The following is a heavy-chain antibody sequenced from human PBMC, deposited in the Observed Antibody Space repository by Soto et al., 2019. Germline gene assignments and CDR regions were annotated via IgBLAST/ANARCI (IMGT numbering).Heavy chain of an antibody. J-gene: IGHJ6*03. CDR3: AREIGGATATLDYSYCFMEV. V-gene: IGHV1-2*04. Sequence: QVQLVQSGAEVRKPGASVTVSCRSSGDSFNDYYIHCVRQPPGQGFEWMGWINPNGGVTKYAQKCQGWVSMTRDTSIRTVYMHLGMLRSEDTAVYYCAREIGGATATLDYSYCFMEVWGTGPTVTVSS. CDR2: INPNGGVT. D-gene: IGHD3-16*01. CDR1: GDSFNDYY.